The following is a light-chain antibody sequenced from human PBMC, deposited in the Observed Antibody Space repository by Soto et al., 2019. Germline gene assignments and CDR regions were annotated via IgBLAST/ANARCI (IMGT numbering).Light chain of an antibody. Sequence: QSALTQPPSVSGSPGQSVTISCTGTSSDVGSYNLVSWYQQPLGTAPKLMIYEVSNRPSGVPDRFSGSKSGNTASLTISGLQAEDEADYYCSSYTRSNNYVFGTGTKLTVL. J-gene: IGLJ1*01. V-gene: IGLV2-18*02. CDR3: SSYTRSNNYV. CDR2: EVS. CDR1: SSDVGSYNL.